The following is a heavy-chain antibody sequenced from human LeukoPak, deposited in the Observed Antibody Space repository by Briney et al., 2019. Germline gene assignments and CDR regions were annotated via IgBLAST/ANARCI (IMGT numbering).Heavy chain of an antibody. CDR2: IKSKTDGGTT. J-gene: IGHJ4*02. CDR3: TTGYASTDPVDY. V-gene: IGHV3-15*01. Sequence: GGSLRLSCAASGFTFSSYWMSWVRQAPGKGLEWVGRIKSKTDGGTTDYAAPVKGRFTISRDDSKNTLYLQMNSLKTEDTAVYYCTTGYASTDPVDYWGQGTLVTVSS. D-gene: IGHD2-2*01. CDR1: GFTFSSYW.